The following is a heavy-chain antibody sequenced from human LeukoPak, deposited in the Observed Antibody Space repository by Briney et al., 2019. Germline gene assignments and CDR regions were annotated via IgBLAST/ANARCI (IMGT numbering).Heavy chain of an antibody. D-gene: IGHD3-22*01. V-gene: IGHV1-2*02. Sequence: GASVKVSCKASGYTFTGYYMHWVRQAPGQGLEWMGWINPNSGGTNYAQKFQGRVTMTRDTSISTAYMELRRLRSDDTAVYYCARSQPYYYDSSGYSLPVAFDIWAKGQWSPSLQ. J-gene: IGHJ3*02. CDR3: ARSQPYYYDSSGYSLPVAFDI. CDR1: GYTFTGYY. CDR2: INPNSGGT.